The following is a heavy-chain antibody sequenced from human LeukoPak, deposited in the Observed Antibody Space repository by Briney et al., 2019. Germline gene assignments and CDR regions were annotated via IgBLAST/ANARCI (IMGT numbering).Heavy chain of an antibody. Sequence: GGSLRLSCAASGFPFSSYGMHWVRQAPGKGLEWVAFIRYDGSNKYYADSVKGRFTISRDNSKNTLYLQMNSLRAEDTAVYYCAKSALDVLVVAATQGDYYYMDVWGKGTTVTVSS. D-gene: IGHD2-15*01. CDR2: IRYDGSNK. V-gene: IGHV3-30*02. CDR1: GFPFSSYG. CDR3: AKSALDVLVVAATQGDYYYMDV. J-gene: IGHJ6*03.